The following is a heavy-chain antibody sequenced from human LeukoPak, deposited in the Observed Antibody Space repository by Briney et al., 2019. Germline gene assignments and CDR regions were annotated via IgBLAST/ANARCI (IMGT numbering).Heavy chain of an antibody. Sequence: QAGGSLRLSCAASGFTFSSYWMSWVRQAPGKRLEWVSAISGSGGSTYYADSVKGRFTISRDNSKNTLYLQMNSLRAEDTAVYYCAKAGSSWYGDWFDPWGQGTLVTVSS. CDR3: AKAGSSWYGDWFDP. V-gene: IGHV3-23*01. CDR2: ISGSGGST. D-gene: IGHD6-13*01. J-gene: IGHJ5*02. CDR1: GFTFSSYW.